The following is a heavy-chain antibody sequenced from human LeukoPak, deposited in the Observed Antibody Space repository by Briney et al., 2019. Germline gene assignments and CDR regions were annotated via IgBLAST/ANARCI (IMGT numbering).Heavy chain of an antibody. J-gene: IGHJ4*02. V-gene: IGHV3-48*03. CDR3: ARGPRGYSYGLGYY. CDR2: ISSSGSTI. Sequence: EGSPRLSCAASGFTFSSYEMNWVRQAPGKGLEWVSYISSSGSTIYYADSVKGRFTISRDNAKNSLYLQMNSLRAEDTAVYYCARGPRGYSYGLGYYWGQGTLVTVSS. CDR1: GFTFSSYE. D-gene: IGHD5-18*01.